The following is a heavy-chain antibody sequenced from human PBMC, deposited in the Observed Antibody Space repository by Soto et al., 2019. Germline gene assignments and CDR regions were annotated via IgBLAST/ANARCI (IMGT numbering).Heavy chain of an antibody. CDR3: AKDLQFFGMIVEPADAFDI. CDR2: ISGSGDST. Sequence: EVQLLESGGGLVQPGGSLRLSCAASGFTFSSYAMSWVRQAPGKGLEWVSTISGSGDSTYYADSVKGRFTISRDKSKNTLDLQINGVRDEDTAVYYCAKDLQFFGMIVEPADAFDIWGQGTMVTVSS. V-gene: IGHV3-23*01. J-gene: IGHJ3*02. D-gene: IGHD3-22*01. CDR1: GFTFSSYA.